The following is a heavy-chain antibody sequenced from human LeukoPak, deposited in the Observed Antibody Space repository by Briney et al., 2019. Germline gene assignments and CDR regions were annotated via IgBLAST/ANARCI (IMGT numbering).Heavy chain of an antibody. CDR3: AKAPVTTCRGAYCYPFDY. CDR1: GFTFSSYW. CDR2: IKRDGSSP. Sequence: PGGSLRLSCAASGFTFSSYWMHWIRHAPGKGLVWVSRIKRDGSSPAYADSVKGRFTISRDSSKNTLFLQMNRLRPEDAAVYYCAKAPVTTCRGAYCYPFDYWGQGTLVTVSS. D-gene: IGHD2-21*01. V-gene: IGHV3-74*01. J-gene: IGHJ4*02.